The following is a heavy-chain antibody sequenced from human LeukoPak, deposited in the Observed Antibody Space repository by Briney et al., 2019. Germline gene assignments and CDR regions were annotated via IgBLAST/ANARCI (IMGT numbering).Heavy chain of an antibody. CDR1: GGSISSGNYY. V-gene: IGHV4-31*03. CDR2: IYNTGSP. D-gene: IGHD1-1*01. CDR3: ARAVNDWVRHNFDY. J-gene: IGHJ4*02. Sequence: SETLSLTCTVSGGSISSGNYYWSWIRQHPGKGLEWIGYIYNTGSPYYNPSLRSRVTISPDTSKNEFSLSLSAVTAADTAVYYCARAVNDWVRHNFDYWGQGALVTVPS.